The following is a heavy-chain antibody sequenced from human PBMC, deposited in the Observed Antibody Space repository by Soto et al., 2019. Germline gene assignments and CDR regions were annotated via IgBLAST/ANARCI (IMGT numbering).Heavy chain of an antibody. CDR1: GFTFNTYS. CDR2: ISSSSNYI. J-gene: IGHJ3*02. CDR3: ARLSRSAFDI. D-gene: IGHD3-16*01. V-gene: IGHV3-21*01. Sequence: EVQLVESGGGLVKPGGSLRRSCAASGFTFNTYSMNWVRQTPGKGLEWVSSISSSSNYIYYAASVKGRFTLSRDNAKNSLYLEMNSLRAQDTAVYHCARLSRSAFDIWGQGTMVSVSS.